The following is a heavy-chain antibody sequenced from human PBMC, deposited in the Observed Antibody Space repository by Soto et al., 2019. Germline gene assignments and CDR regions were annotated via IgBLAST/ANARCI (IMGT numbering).Heavy chain of an antibody. CDR1: GFTFDDYA. CDR3: ANLYMVRGVRSYYGMDV. V-gene: IGHV3-9*01. J-gene: IGHJ6*02. D-gene: IGHD3-10*01. Sequence: EVQLVESGGGLVQPGRSLRLSCAASGFTFDDYAMHWVRQAPGKGLEWVSGISWNSGSIGYADSVKGRFTISRDNAKNSLYLQMNSLRAEDTALYYCANLYMVRGVRSYYGMDVWGQGTTVTVSS. CDR2: ISWNSGSI.